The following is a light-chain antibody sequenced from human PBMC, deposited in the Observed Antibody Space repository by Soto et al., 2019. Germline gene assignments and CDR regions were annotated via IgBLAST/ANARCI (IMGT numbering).Light chain of an antibody. CDR3: QQLYSFPLT. V-gene: IGKV3D-15*01. Sequence: EIVMTQSPATLSVSPGERATLSCRASHSVGSYLTWYQQKPGQPPRLLIYGASDRATGIPARFSGSGSGTEFTLTISSLQPEDFATYYCQQLYSFPLTFGGRTKVDIK. CDR2: GAS. J-gene: IGKJ4*01. CDR1: HSVGSY.